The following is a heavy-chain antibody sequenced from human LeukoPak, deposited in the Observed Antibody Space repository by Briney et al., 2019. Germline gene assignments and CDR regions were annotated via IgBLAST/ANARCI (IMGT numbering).Heavy chain of an antibody. D-gene: IGHD1-1*01. J-gene: IGHJ5*02. V-gene: IGHV1-69*13. Sequence: SVKVSCKASGGTFSSYTISWVRQAPGQGLEWMGGIIPIFGTANYAQKFQGRVTITADESTSTAYMELSSLRSEDTAVYYCARDPNDPYNWFDPWGQGTLVTVSS. CDR1: GGTFSSYT. CDR3: ARDPNDPYNWFDP. CDR2: IIPIFGTA.